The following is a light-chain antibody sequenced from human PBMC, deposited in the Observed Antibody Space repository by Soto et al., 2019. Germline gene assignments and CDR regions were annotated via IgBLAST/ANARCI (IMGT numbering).Light chain of an antibody. V-gene: IGLV1-51*01. Sequence: SVLTQPPSVSAAPGQKVTISCSGSSSNIGGNSVSWYQQLPGTAPKLLISDDNQRPSGIPDRFSGSKSGTSATLGITGFQTGDEADYYCGSWDSSLSAYVFGTGTKVTVL. J-gene: IGLJ1*01. CDR3: GSWDSSLSAYV. CDR1: SSNIGGNS. CDR2: DDN.